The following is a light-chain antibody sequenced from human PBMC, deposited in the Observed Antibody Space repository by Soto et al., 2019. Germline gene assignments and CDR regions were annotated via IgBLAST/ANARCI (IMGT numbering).Light chain of an antibody. CDR2: EVS. CDR1: SSDVGGYNY. V-gene: IGLV2-8*01. CDR3: SSYAGSNNYV. Sequence: QSAPTQPPSASGSPGQSVTISCTGTSSDVGGYNYVSWYQQHPGKAPNLMIYEVSKRPSGVPDRFSGSKSGNTASLTVSGLQAEDEADHYCSSYAGSNNYVFGTGTKVTVL. J-gene: IGLJ1*01.